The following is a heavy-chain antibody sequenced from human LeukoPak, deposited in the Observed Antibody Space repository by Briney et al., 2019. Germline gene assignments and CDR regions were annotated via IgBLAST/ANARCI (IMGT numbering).Heavy chain of an antibody. Sequence: GGSLRLSCAASGFTFSGYEMNWVRQAPGKGLEWLSYISTTSGTLYYADSVKGRFTIARDNAKNSLYLQMNSLRAEDTAVYYCARDHRPSTTVVTPRDAFDIWGQGTMVTVSS. V-gene: IGHV3-48*03. D-gene: IGHD4-23*01. CDR2: ISTTSGTL. CDR1: GFTFSGYE. CDR3: ARDHRPSTTVVTPRDAFDI. J-gene: IGHJ3*02.